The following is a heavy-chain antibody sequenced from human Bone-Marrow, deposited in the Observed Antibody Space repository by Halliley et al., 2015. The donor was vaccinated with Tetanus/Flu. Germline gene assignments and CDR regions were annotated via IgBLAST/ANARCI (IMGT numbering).Heavy chain of an antibody. CDR3: VREPRSSAWWNAFDM. J-gene: IGHJ3*02. V-gene: IGHV1-18*01. CDR2: LSMHDGGT. D-gene: IGHD2-15*01. Sequence: WVRKAPGQGLEWMGWLSMHDGGTKYAQRFQGRVTMTTDTSTDTVFLELRSLTSDDTAIYYCVREPRSSAWWNAFDMWDQG.